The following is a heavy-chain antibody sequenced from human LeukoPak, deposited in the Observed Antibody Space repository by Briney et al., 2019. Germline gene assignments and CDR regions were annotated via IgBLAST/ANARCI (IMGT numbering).Heavy chain of an antibody. CDR1: GGSISTTYYY. CDR3: AKMTPVTSFQLLVLDS. D-gene: IGHD4-11*01. CDR2: IYYSGST. Sequence: SDTLSLTCTVSGGSISTTYYYWGWIRQPPGKGLEWIGSIYYSGSTYYNPSLESRVTVSVDNSKNQFSLKLSSVTAADTAVYYCAKMTPVTSFQLLVLDSWGPGTLVTISS. V-gene: IGHV4-39*07. J-gene: IGHJ4*02.